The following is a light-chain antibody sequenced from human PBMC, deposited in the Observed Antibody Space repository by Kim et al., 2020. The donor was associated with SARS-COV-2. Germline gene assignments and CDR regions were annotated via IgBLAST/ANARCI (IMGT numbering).Light chain of an antibody. V-gene: IGLV6-57*03. CDR1: SGSIDDNY. CDR2: EDD. J-gene: IGLJ2*01. Sequence: GKTVTISCTRSSGSIDDNYVQWYQQRPGGVPTTVIYEDDQRPSGVSDRFSGSIDNSSNSASLTISGLRIEDEADYYCQSYNRDNVIFGGGTQLTVL. CDR3: QSYNRDNVI.